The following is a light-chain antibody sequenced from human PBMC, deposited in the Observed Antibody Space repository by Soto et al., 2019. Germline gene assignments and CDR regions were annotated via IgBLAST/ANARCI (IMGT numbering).Light chain of an antibody. CDR3: QQRDDWPIT. J-gene: IGKJ5*01. CDR2: DAT. CDR1: RSVGKY. Sequence: EIVLTQSPATLSLSPGERATLSCRASRSVGKYLAWYQQKPGQAPRLLIHDATNRATDIPPRFSGSGSGTDFTLTISSLEVEDFAVYYCQQRDDWPITFGQGTRLDI. V-gene: IGKV3-11*01.